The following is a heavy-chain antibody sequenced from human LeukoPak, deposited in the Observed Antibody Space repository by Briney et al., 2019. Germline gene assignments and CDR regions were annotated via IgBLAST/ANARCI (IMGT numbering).Heavy chain of an antibody. J-gene: IGHJ5*02. D-gene: IGHD3-22*01. V-gene: IGHV3-74*01. CDR2: IKSDGSTT. CDR3: VRVAPLDNSGPT. CDR1: GFTFSGYY. Sequence: GGSLRLSCAASGFTFSGYYMHWVRQAPGKGLVWVSRIKSDGSTTNYADSVKGRFTISRDNAKNTLYLQMNSLRAEDTDVYYCVRVAPLDNSGPTWGQGTLVTVSS.